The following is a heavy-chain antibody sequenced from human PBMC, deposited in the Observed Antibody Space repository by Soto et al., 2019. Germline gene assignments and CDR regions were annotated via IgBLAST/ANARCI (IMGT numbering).Heavy chain of an antibody. CDR2: TIPMFGTT. V-gene: IGHV1-69*12. J-gene: IGHJ6*02. D-gene: IGHD3-22*01. CDR3: TRCGIRYHSIGFYLGIDGMDV. Sequence: QVQLVQSGAEVKKPESSVRVSCKASGGTFNNYAITWVRQAPGQGLEWMGGTIPMFGTTNYAEKFQGRVTITADESTNTAYLERSSLRSEDTAVYYGTRCGIRYHSIGFYLGIDGMDVWGQGTTVIVSS. CDR1: GGTFNNYA.